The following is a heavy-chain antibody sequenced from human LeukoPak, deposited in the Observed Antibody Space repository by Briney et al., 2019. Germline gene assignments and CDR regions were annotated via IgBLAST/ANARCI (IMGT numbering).Heavy chain of an antibody. V-gene: IGHV3-30*18. Sequence: PGGPLRLSCAASGFPFSSYGMHWVRQAPGKGLEGVAVISYDGSNKYYADSVKGRFTISRDNSKNTLYLQMNSLRAEDTAVYYCAKDPTTVTTGPGYYFDYWGQGTLVTVSS. D-gene: IGHD4-17*01. CDR3: AKDPTTVTTGPGYYFDY. CDR2: ISYDGSNK. CDR1: GFPFSSYG. J-gene: IGHJ4*02.